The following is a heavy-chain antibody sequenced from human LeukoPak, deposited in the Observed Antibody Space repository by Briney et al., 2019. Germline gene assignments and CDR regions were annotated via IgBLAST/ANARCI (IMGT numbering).Heavy chain of an antibody. J-gene: IGHJ4*02. V-gene: IGHV1-46*01. CDR1: GYTFTSYY. Sequence: ASVKVSCKASGYTFTSYYIHWVRQAPGQGLEWMGIINPSGGSTTYAQKFQGRVTITRDTPTSTVYMVLSSLRSEDTAVYYCARDRYSISSPYDFWGQGTLVTVSS. CDR2: INPSGGST. CDR3: ARDRYSISSPYDF. D-gene: IGHD6-6*01.